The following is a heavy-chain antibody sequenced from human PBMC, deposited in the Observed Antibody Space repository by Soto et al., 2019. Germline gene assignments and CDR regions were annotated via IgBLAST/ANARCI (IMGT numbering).Heavy chain of an antibody. D-gene: IGHD3-3*01. CDR2: ITDSSDTV. J-gene: IGHJ4*02. V-gene: IGHV3-48*02. CDR3: ARDFGHGYYLDY. Sequence: PXGSLRLSCVASGXSFSNYNMNWVRQAPGKGLEWVSYITDSSDTVHYADSVRGRFTISRDNAESSLYLQMNSLRDEDTAVYFCARDFGHGYYLDYWGRGTLVTVSS. CDR1: GXSFSNYN.